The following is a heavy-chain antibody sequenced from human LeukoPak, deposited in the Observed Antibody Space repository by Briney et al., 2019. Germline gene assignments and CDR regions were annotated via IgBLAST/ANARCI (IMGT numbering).Heavy chain of an antibody. J-gene: IGHJ4*02. D-gene: IGHD2-2*01. CDR1: GRSISSRSYY. CDR3: ARVTELGYQVLPWAYFDY. CDR2: IYYSGST. Sequence: PSETLSLTCTVSGRSISSRSYYWGWLRQPPGKGLEWIGSIYYSGSTYYNPSLKSRVTISVDTSKNQFSLKLSSVTAADTAVYYCARVTELGYQVLPWAYFDYWGQGTLVTVSS. V-gene: IGHV4-39*07.